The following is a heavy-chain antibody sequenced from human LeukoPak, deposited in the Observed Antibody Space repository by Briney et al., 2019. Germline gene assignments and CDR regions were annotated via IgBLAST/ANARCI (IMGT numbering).Heavy chain of an antibody. CDR2: INHSGST. CDR1: GGSFSGYY. Sequence: SETLSLTCAVYGGSFSGYYWSWIRQPPGKGLEWIGEINHSGSTNYNPSLKSRVTISVDTSKNQFSLKLSSVTAADTAVYYCARDRDDILTGYYLWGQGTLVTVSS. J-gene: IGHJ4*02. CDR3: ARDRDDILTGYYL. D-gene: IGHD3-9*01. V-gene: IGHV4-34*01.